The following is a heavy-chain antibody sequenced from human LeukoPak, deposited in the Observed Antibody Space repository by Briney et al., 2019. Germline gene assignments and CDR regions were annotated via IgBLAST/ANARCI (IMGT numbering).Heavy chain of an antibody. D-gene: IGHD4-11*01. J-gene: IGHJ6*03. V-gene: IGHV4-31*03. CDR3: ARDNGDYRSIYYYMGV. CDR1: GGSINSGGSY. Sequence: SETLSLTCTVSGGSINSGGSYWSWIRQHPGKGLEWIGCIYYSWSSYYNPSLKSRVTLSLDTSKNQFSLKLSSVTAADTAVYYCARDNGDYRSIYYYMGVWGKGTTVTVSS. CDR2: IYYSWSS.